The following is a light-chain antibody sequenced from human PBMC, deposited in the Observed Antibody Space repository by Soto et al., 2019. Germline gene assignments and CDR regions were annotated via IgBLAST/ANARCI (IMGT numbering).Light chain of an antibody. CDR3: QQYNNWPPWT. V-gene: IGKV3-15*01. CDR1: QSVSSN. J-gene: IGKJ1*01. CDR2: GAS. Sequence: EIVMTQSPATLSVSPGERATLSCRASQSVSSNLDWYQQKPGQAPRLLIYGASTRAPGIPARFSGSGSGTEFTLTISSLQSEDFAVYYCQQYNNWPPWTFGQGTKVEIK.